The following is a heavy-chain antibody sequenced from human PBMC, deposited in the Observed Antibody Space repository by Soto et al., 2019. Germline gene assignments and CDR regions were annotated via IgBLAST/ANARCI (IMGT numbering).Heavy chain of an antibody. Sequence: PSETLSLTCAVSGGSISSSNWWSWVRQPPGKGMEWIGEIYHSGSTNYNPSLKSRVTISVDKSKNQFSLKLSSVTAADTAVYYCARRLIVLMWPGGELDYWGQGTLVTVSS. D-gene: IGHD2-8*01. CDR3: ARRLIVLMWPGGELDY. CDR1: GGSISSSNW. CDR2: IYHSGST. V-gene: IGHV4-4*02. J-gene: IGHJ4*02.